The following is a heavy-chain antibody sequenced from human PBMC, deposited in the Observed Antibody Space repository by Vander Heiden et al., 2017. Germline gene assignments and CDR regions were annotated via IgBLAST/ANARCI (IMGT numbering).Heavy chain of an antibody. J-gene: IGHJ4*02. V-gene: IGHV3-7*01. Sequence: EVQLVESGGGLVQPGGSLRLSCAASGFTFSSYWMSWVRQAPGKGLEWVANIKQDGSEKNYVDSVKGRFTISRDNAKNSLYLQMNSLRAEDTAVYYCARNRGSSSWFVNQGYFDYWGQGTLVTVSS. D-gene: IGHD6-13*01. CDR3: ARNRGSSSWFVNQGYFDY. CDR2: IKQDGSEK. CDR1: GFTFSSYW.